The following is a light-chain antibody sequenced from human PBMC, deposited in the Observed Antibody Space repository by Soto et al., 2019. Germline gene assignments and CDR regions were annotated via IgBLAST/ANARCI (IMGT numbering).Light chain of an antibody. J-gene: IGKJ2*01. CDR2: DAS. V-gene: IGKV3-11*01. CDR3: QQRSNWPPYN. Sequence: EIVLTQSPATLSLSPGERATLSCMASQSVSSYLAWYQQKPGQAPRLLIYDASNSATGIPARFSGSGSGTDFTITISRLEPEDFAVYYCQQRSNWPPYNFGQGTKLEIK. CDR1: QSVSSY.